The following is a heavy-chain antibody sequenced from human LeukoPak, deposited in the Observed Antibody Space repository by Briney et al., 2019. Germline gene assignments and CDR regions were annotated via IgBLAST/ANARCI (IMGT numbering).Heavy chain of an antibody. D-gene: IGHD3-10*01. CDR2: MFYGGGT. J-gene: IGHJ6*02. CDR3: ASRTPNLGDSGAGSSYYYYYGVDV. CDR1: GGSVSRGGDY. V-gene: IGHV4-31*03. Sequence: PSETLSLTCTVSGGSVSRGGDYWTWIRQHPGEGLEWIVYMFYGGGTYYDPSLKSRVTMSVDTSKNQFSLTLTSVTAADTAVYYCASRTPNLGDSGAGSSYYYYYGVDVWGQGTSVTVSS.